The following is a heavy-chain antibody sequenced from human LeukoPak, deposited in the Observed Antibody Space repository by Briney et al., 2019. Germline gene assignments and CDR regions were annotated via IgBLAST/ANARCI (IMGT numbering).Heavy chain of an antibody. CDR3: ARELLYYYGSGSYLLFDY. Sequence: SETLSLTCAVYGGSFSGYYWSWIRQPPGKGLEWIGEINHSGSTNYNPSLKSRVTISVDTSKNQFSLKLSSVTAADTAVYYCARELLYYYGSGSYLLFDYWGQGTLVTVSS. CDR2: INHSGST. J-gene: IGHJ4*02. V-gene: IGHV4-34*01. D-gene: IGHD3-10*01. CDR1: GGSFSGYY.